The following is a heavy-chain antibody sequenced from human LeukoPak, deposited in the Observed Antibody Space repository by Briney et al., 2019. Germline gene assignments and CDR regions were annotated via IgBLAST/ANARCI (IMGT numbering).Heavy chain of an antibody. CDR1: GFNLSSYW. D-gene: IGHD3-10*01. Sequence: GGSLRLSCEASGFNLSSYWMHWVRQAPGKGLVWVSRINSDGSSTRYADSVKGRFTISRDNAKNTLYLHMNSLRAEDTAVYYCTADYNYWGQGTLVTVSS. CDR2: INSDGSST. V-gene: IGHV3-74*01. J-gene: IGHJ4*02. CDR3: TADYNY.